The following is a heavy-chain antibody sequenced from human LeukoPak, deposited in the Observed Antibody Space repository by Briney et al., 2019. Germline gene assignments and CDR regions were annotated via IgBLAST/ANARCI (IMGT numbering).Heavy chain of an antibody. CDR3: ARGYSSSLPDDY. J-gene: IGHJ4*02. V-gene: IGHV3-74*01. CDR2: INSDGSST. CDR1: GFTFSSYW. D-gene: IGHD6-13*01. Sequence: PGGSLRLSCAASGFTFSSYWMHWVRQAPGKGLVWVSRINSDGSSTSYADSVKGRFTISRDNAKNSLYLQMNSLRAEDTAVYYCARGYSSSLPDDYWGQGTLVTVSS.